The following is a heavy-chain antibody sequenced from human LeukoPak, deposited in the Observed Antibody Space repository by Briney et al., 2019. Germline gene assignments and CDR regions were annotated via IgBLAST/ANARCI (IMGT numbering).Heavy chain of an antibody. D-gene: IGHD2-15*01. Sequence: PSQTLSLTCTVSGGSISSGSYYWSWIRQPAGKGLEWIGRIYTSGSTNYNPSLKSRVTISVDTSKNQFSLKLSSVTAADTAVYYCAREGDYCGGGSCYGYWGQGTLVTVSS. CDR2: IYTSGST. CDR3: AREGDYCGGGSCYGY. V-gene: IGHV4-61*02. J-gene: IGHJ4*02. CDR1: GGSISSGSYY.